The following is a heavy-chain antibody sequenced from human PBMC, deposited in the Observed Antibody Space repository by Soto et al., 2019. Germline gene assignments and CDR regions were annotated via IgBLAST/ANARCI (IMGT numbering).Heavy chain of an antibody. Sequence: VGSLRLSCVASGFPFSSYAMSWVRQTPEKGLEWVSGISGSGGRTHYADSVKGRFTISRDNSNNTLSLQMHSLRVEDTAVYFCAKGGYYSLFDIWGQGTMVTVSS. D-gene: IGHD2-15*01. CDR3: AKGGYYSLFDI. J-gene: IGHJ3*02. V-gene: IGHV3-23*01. CDR2: ISGSGGRT. CDR1: GFPFSSYA.